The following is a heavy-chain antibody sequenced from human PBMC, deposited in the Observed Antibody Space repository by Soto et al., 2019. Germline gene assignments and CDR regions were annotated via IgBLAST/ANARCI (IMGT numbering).Heavy chain of an antibody. CDR1: GYSFTSYW. CDR3: ARHGINKAVAATY. Sequence: PGESLKISCKGSGYSFTSYWISWVRQMPGKGLEWMGRIDPSDSYTNYSPSFQGHVTISADKSISTAYLQWSSLKASDTAMYYCARHGINKAVAATYWGQGSLVTVSS. D-gene: IGHD2-15*01. V-gene: IGHV5-10-1*01. CDR2: IDPSDSYT. J-gene: IGHJ4*02.